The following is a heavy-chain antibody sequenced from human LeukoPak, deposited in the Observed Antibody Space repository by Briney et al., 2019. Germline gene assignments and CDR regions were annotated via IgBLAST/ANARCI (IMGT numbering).Heavy chain of an antibody. Sequence: ASVKVSCKASGYTFGDYGFSWVRQAPGQGLEWMGWISALNGNTYYVQKFKGRVTMTTDSSTNTAYMELRSLRPDDTAVYFCARDFALLWLGDKPFDYWGQGTLVTVSS. J-gene: IGHJ4*02. V-gene: IGHV1-18*01. CDR3: ARDFALLWLGDKPFDY. CDR2: ISALNGNT. D-gene: IGHD3-10*01. CDR1: GYTFGDYG.